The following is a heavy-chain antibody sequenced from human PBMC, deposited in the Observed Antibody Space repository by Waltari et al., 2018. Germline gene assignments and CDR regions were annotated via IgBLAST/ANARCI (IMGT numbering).Heavy chain of an antibody. CDR1: GFIFSNCN. V-gene: IGHV3-30*18. J-gene: IGHJ4*02. Sequence: QMQLVESGGGVVQPGRFRRLSCAASGFIFSNCNMHWVRQAPGKELGWVAGISNNGNNKDYADSVKTRFTVSRENSKNTLYLQINSLRDDDTAVYYCVKYSGFDYFFDYWGQGTLVTVSS. CDR3: VKYSGFDYFFDY. CDR2: ISNNGNNK. D-gene: IGHD5-12*01.